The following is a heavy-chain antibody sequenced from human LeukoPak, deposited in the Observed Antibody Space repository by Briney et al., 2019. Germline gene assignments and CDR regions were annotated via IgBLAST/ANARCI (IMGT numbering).Heavy chain of an antibody. CDR3: ARGRGAVRVYADY. V-gene: IGHV3-21*01. J-gene: IGHJ4*02. CDR1: GFTFSSYS. CDR2: ISSSSNYI. Sequence: PGGSLRLSCAASGFTFSSYSMNWVRQAPGKGLEWVSSISSSSNYIYYADSLKGRFTISRDNAKNSLYLQMNSLRAEDTAVYYCARGRGAVRVYADYWGQGILVIVSS. D-gene: IGHD3-16*01.